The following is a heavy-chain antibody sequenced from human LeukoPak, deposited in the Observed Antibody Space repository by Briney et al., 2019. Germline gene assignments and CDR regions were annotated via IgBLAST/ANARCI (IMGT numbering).Heavy chain of an antibody. V-gene: IGHV1-18*01. CDR2: ISAYNGNT. CDR3: ARDNVVGPAAMPFDY. D-gene: IGHD2-2*01. CDR1: GYTFTSYG. Sequence: GASVKVSCKASGYTFTSYGISWVRQAPGQGLEWMGWISAYNGNTNYAQKLQGRVTMTTDTSTSTAYMELRSLRSDDTAVYYCARDNVVGPAAMPFDYWGQGTLVTVSS. J-gene: IGHJ4*02.